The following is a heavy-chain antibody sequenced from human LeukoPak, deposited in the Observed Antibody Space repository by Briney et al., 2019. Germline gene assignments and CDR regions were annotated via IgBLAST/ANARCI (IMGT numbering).Heavy chain of an antibody. CDR3: ARVSGDHVHYDFWSGYYSHFDY. D-gene: IGHD3-3*01. CDR2: IKQDGSEK. CDR1: GFTFSSYW. V-gene: IGHV3-7*01. J-gene: IGHJ4*02. Sequence: PGGSLRLSCAASGFTFSSYWMSWVRRAPGKGLEWVANIKQDGSEKYYVDSVKGRFTISRDNAKNSLYLQMNSLRAEDTAVYYCARVSGDHVHYDFWSGYYSHFDYWGEGTLVTVSS.